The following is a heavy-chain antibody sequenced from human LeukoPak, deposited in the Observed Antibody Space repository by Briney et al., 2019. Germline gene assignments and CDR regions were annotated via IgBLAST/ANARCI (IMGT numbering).Heavy chain of an antibody. J-gene: IGHJ6*02. Sequence: SETLSLTCTVSGGSISSYYWSWIRQPPGKGLEWIGYIYYSGSTNYNPSLKSRVTISVDTSKNQFSLKLSSVTAADTAVYYCAGDPAAYYYYYGMDVWGQGTTVTVSS. CDR2: IYYSGST. D-gene: IGHD6-13*01. V-gene: IGHV4-59*08. CDR1: GGSISSYY. CDR3: AGDPAAYYYYYGMDV.